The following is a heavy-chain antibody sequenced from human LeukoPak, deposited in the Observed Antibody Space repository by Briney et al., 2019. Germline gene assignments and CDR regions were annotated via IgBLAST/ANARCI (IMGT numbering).Heavy chain of an antibody. V-gene: IGHV4-34*01. D-gene: IGHD3-10*01. J-gene: IGHJ3*02. CDR2: INHSGST. CDR1: GGSFSGYY. Sequence: SETLSLTCAVYGGSFSGYYWSWIRQPPGKGLEWIGEINHSGSTNYNPSLKSRVTISVDTSKNQFSLKLSSVTAADTAVYYCARVEWFGELSPFDIWGQGTMVTVSS. CDR3: ARVEWFGELSPFDI.